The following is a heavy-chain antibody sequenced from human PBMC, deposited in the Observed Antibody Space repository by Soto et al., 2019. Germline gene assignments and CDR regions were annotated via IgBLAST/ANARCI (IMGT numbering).Heavy chain of an antibody. CDR2: INGDGTDT. CDR3: AREVGRGSGSYYLDY. D-gene: IGHD3-16*01. V-gene: IGHV3-74*03. Sequence: GGSLRLSCAASGFTFSMYWMHWVRQAPGKGLLWVSRINGDGTDTTYADSVKGRFTISRDNAKNTVYLQMNGLRAEDTAVYYCAREVGRGSGSYYLDYWGQETLVTVSS. J-gene: IGHJ4*02. CDR1: GFTFSMYW.